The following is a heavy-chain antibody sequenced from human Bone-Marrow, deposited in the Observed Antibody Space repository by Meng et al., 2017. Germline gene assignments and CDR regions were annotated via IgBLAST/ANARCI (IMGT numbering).Heavy chain of an antibody. V-gene: IGHV3-15*01. Sequence: VQSVVAGGEFGRTGGALRLAVAGSGYTFSDYYMSWARQAPGKGREWVGRIKSNTDGRTAEYASPVTGRLTIERDDSKSTLYLRLSGLANDDTGVYYCTWDDKAVFDYWGQGTLVTVSS. CDR3: TWDDKAVFDY. D-gene: IGHD3-9*01. J-gene: IGHJ4*02. CDR2: IKSNTDGRTA. CDR1: GYTFSDYY.